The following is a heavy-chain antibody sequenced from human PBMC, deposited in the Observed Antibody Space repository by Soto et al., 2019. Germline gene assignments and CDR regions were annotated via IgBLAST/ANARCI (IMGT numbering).Heavy chain of an antibody. Sequence: PGGSLRLSCAASGFTFGSHSMNWVRQAPGKGLEWVSSIGTSSSYIYYADSVKGRFTISRDNAQNSLYLQMNSLSAEDTAVYYCALSVFPSLPLRHNLFAPCGQGTLVPVSS. CDR3: ALSVFPSLPLRHNLFAP. CDR1: GFTFGSHS. CDR2: IGTSSSYI. J-gene: IGHJ5*02. V-gene: IGHV3-21*01. D-gene: IGHD2-21*01.